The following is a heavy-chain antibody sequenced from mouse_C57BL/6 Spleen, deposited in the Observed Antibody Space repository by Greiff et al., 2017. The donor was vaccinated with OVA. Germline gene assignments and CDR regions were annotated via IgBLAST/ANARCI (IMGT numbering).Heavy chain of an antibody. J-gene: IGHJ1*03. Sequence: QVQLQQSGPELVKPGASVKISCKASGYAFSSSWMNWVKQRPGKGLEWIGRIYPGDGDTNYNGKFKGKATLTADKSSSTAYMQLSSLTSEDSAVYFCARESLADWYFDVWGTGTTVTVSS. V-gene: IGHV1-82*01. CDR2: IYPGDGDT. CDR3: ARESLADWYFDV. CDR1: GYAFSSSW.